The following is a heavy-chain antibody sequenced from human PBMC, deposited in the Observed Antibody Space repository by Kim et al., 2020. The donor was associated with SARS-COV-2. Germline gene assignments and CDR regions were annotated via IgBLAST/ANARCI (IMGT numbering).Heavy chain of an antibody. Sequence: ASVKVSCKASGYTFTSYVISWVRQVPGQGLEWMGWISAYNGNTNYAQKLQGRVTMTTDTSTSIVYMELSSLRSDDTAVYYCVRGRVEMATIGGFMAFDIWGQGTMVTVSS. CDR1: GYTFTSYV. D-gene: IGHD5-12*01. CDR2: ISAYNGNT. J-gene: IGHJ3*02. V-gene: IGHV1-18*01. CDR3: VRGRVEMATIGGFMAFDI.